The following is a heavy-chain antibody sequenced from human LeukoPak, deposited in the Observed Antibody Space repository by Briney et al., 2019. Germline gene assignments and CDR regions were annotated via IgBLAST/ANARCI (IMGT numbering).Heavy chain of an antibody. CDR2: IWYDGSNE. J-gene: IGHJ4*02. D-gene: IGHD2-21*02. Sequence: GGSLRLSCAASGXTFSSYGMHWVRQAPGKGLEWVAVIWYDGSNEYYADSVKGRFTISRDNSKNTLYLQMNSLRAEDTAVYYCARAYCGGDCYGVDYWGQGTLVTVSS. V-gene: IGHV3-33*01. CDR3: ARAYCGGDCYGVDY. CDR1: GXTFSSYG.